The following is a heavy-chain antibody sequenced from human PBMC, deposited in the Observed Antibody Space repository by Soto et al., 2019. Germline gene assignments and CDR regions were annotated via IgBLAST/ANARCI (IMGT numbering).Heavy chain of an antibody. V-gene: IGHV4-31*03. J-gene: IGHJ4*02. Sequence: PSETLSLTCTVSGGSISSGGYCWSWIRQHPGKGLEWIGYIYYSGSTYYNPPLKSRVTISVDTSKNQFSLKLTSVTAADTAVYYCARVQGGGPFDDWGQGTLVTVSS. CDR2: IYYSGST. CDR1: GGSISSGGYC. D-gene: IGHD1-26*01. CDR3: ARVQGGGPFDD.